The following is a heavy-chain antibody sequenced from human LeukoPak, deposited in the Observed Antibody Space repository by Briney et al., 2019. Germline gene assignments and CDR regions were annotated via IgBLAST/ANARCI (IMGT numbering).Heavy chain of an antibody. J-gene: IGHJ4*02. V-gene: IGHV4-34*01. Sequence: PSETLSLTCAVYGGSFSGYYWSWIRQPPGKGREWIGEINHSGRTNYNPSLKSRVTISVDTSKNQFSLKLSSVTAADTAVYYCARGRTGITIFGVVRNTPRYFDYWGQGTLVTVSS. CDR2: INHSGRT. D-gene: IGHD3-3*01. CDR3: ARGRTGITIFGVVRNTPRYFDY. CDR1: GGSFSGYY.